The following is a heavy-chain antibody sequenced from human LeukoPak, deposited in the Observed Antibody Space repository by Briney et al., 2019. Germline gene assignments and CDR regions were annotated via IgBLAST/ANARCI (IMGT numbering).Heavy chain of an antibody. CDR1: GGSISSYY. J-gene: IGHJ3*02. V-gene: IGHV4-39*07. CDR2: IFYSGST. Sequence: SETLSLTCTVSGGSISSYYWGWIRQPPGKGLEWIGNIFYSGSTYYSPSLKGRVTISLDTSRNQFSLKLTSVTAADTAVYYCAKSNGYGLVDIWGQGTMVTVSS. CDR3: AKSNGYGLVDI. D-gene: IGHD3-10*01.